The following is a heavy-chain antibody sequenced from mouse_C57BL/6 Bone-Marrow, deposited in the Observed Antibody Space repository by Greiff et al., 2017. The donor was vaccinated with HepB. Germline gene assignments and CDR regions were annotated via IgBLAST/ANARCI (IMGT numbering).Heavy chain of an antibody. CDR1: GYTFTSYW. CDR3: AREGGTTVVGDY. D-gene: IGHD1-1*01. Sequence: VQLQQPGAELVKPGASVKMSCKASGYTFTSYWITWVKQRPGQGLEWIGDIYPGSGSTNYNEKFKSKATLTVDTSSSTAYMQLSSLTSEDSAVYYCAREGGTTVVGDYWGQGTTLTVSS. CDR2: IYPGSGST. V-gene: IGHV1-55*01. J-gene: IGHJ2*01.